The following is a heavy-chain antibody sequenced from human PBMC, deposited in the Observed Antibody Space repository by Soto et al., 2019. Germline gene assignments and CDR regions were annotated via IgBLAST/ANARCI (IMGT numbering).Heavy chain of an antibody. CDR2: IIPIFGTA. D-gene: IGHD6-13*01. J-gene: IGHJ5*02. CDR3: ARDRPIGRDIAAPFDP. CDR1: GGTFSSYA. Sequence: QVQLVQSGAEVKKPGSSVKVSCKASGGTFSSYAISWVRQAPGQGLEWMGGIIPIFGTANYAQKFQGRVTITADESTSTAYMELSSLRSEATAVYYCARDRPIGRDIAAPFDPWGQGTLVTVSS. V-gene: IGHV1-69*01.